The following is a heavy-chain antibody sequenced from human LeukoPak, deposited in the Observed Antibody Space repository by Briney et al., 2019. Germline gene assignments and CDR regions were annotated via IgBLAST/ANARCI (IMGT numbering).Heavy chain of an antibody. J-gene: IGHJ4*02. CDR2: IYYSGST. CDR3: ARTTGAVAGDFDY. CDR1: GGSISSYY. V-gene: IGHV4-59*01. D-gene: IGHD6-19*01. Sequence: SETLSLTCTVSGGSISSYYWSWIRQPPGKGLEYIGYIYYSGSTNYNPSLKSRVTISVDTSKNQFSLKLSSVTAADTAVYYCARTTGAVAGDFDYWGQGTLVTVSS.